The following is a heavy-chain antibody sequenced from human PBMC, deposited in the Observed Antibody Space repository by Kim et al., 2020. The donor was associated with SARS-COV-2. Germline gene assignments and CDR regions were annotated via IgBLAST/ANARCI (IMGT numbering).Heavy chain of an antibody. V-gene: IGHV1-46*01. Sequence: YEQDFRGRLTMTTDTSTSTVFMELSSLRSEDSAVYFCAAESPNTLYFDYWGQGALVTVSS. D-gene: IGHD7-27*01. J-gene: IGHJ4*02. CDR3: AAESPNTLYFDY.